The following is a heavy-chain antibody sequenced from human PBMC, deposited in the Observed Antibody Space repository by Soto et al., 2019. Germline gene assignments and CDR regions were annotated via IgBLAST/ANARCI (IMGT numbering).Heavy chain of an antibody. D-gene: IGHD2-15*01. V-gene: IGHV4-61*08. CDR2: VYFSGST. J-gene: IGHJ4*02. CDR1: GDSVSSGDYY. CDR3: VRGGGYDSFDF. Sequence: SETLSLTCIVSGDSVSSGDYYWSWIRQPPGKGLEWIGHVYFSGSTNYIPSLKSRLTMSVDMAKNQFFLSLSSMTAADKAVYYCVRGGGYDSFDFWGQGIQVTVSS.